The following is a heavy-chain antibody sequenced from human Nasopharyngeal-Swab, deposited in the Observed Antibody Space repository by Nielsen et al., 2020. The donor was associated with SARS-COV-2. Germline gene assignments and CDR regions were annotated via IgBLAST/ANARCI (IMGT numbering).Heavy chain of an antibody. D-gene: IGHD3-3*01. Sequence: RQAPGKGLEWVSYISHSSSQTNYADSVKGRFSVFRDAANKSIYLQMRSLRAEDTAVYYCARGTVFGVANGMDVWGQGTTVTVSS. V-gene: IGHV3-11*06. CDR2: ISHSSSQT. CDR3: ARGTVFGVANGMDV. J-gene: IGHJ6*02.